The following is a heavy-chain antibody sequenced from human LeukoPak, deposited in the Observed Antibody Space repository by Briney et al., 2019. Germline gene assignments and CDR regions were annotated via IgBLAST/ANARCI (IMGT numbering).Heavy chain of an antibody. CDR1: GFTFSSYG. Sequence: GGSLRLSCAASGFTFSSYGMHWVRQAPGKGLEWVAVISYDGSNKYYADSVKGRFTISRDNSKNTLYLQTNSLRAEDTAVYYCAKGPDGTDYWGQGTLVTVSS. J-gene: IGHJ4*02. V-gene: IGHV3-30*18. CDR2: ISYDGSNK. D-gene: IGHD1-14*01. CDR3: AKGPDGTDY.